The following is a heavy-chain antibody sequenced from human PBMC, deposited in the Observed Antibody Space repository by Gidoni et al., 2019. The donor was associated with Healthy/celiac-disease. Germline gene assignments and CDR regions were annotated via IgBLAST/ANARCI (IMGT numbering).Heavy chain of an antibody. Sequence: VPLLESGGVLIQPGWSLRLSCAASAFTVSTNYMSWVRQAPGKGLAWVAVIYSGGSTYDADSVKGRFTISRDKSKNTLYLQMNSLRAEDTAVYYCHSWWLRFVPPSYGMDVWGQGTTVTVSS. CDR3: HSWWLRFVPPSYGMDV. D-gene: IGHD5-12*01. J-gene: IGHJ6*02. CDR1: AFTVSTNY. V-gene: IGHV3-53*01. CDR2: IYSGGST.